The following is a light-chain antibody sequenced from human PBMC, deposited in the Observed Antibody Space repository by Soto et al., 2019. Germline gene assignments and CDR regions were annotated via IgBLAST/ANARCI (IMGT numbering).Light chain of an antibody. J-gene: IGKJ1*01. CDR3: QQSLNTPRT. CDR2: AAS. Sequence: DIQMTQSPSSLSASVGDRVTITCQAIQDISNYLNWYQQKPGKAPKLLIFAASSLQSGVPSRFSGSGSGTDFTLTISSLQPEDFGTYYCQQSLNTPRTFGQGTKV. V-gene: IGKV1-39*01. CDR1: QDISNY.